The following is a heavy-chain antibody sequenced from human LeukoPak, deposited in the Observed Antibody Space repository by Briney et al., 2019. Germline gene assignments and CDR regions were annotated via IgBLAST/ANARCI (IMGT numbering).Heavy chain of an antibody. J-gene: IGHJ4*02. V-gene: IGHV4-34*01. CDR1: GGSFSGYY. D-gene: IGHD2-15*01. Sequence: SETLSLTCAVYGGSFSGYYWSWIRQPPGKGLEWIGEINHSGSTNYNPSLKSRVTISVDTSKNQFSLKLSSVTAADTAVYYCARGVVVAATPGVIDYWGQGTLVTVSS. CDR2: INHSGST. CDR3: ARGVVVAATPGVIDY.